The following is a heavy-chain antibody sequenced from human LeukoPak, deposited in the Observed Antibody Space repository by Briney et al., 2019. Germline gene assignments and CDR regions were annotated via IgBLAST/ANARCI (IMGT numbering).Heavy chain of an antibody. CDR3: ARAFPTSTLDY. Sequence: SETLSLTCTVSGGSISSGDYYWSWIRQPPGKGLEWIGYIYYSGSTYYNPSLKSRVTISVDTSKNQFSLKLSSVTAADTAVYYCARAFPTSTLDYWGQGTLVTVSS. CDR2: IYYSGST. J-gene: IGHJ4*02. V-gene: IGHV4-30-4*08. CDR1: GGSISSGDYY.